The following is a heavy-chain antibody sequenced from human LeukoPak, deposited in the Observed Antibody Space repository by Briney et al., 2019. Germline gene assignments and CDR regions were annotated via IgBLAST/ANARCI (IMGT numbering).Heavy chain of an antibody. V-gene: IGHV3-23*01. D-gene: IGHD1-26*01. CDR1: GFTFSSYA. CDR2: ISGSGGST. J-gene: IGHJ4*02. CDR3: ARVSGSYYSPYFDY. Sequence: GGSLRLSCAASGFTFSSYAMSWVRQAPGKGLEWVSAISGSGGSTYYADSVKGRFTISRDNSKNTLYLQMNSLRAEDTAVYYCARVSGSYYSPYFDYWGQGTLVTVSS.